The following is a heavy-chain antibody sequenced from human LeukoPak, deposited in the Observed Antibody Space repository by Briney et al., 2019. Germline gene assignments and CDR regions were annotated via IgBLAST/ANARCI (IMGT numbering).Heavy chain of an antibody. Sequence: GGSLRLSCAASGFTLGSYWMAWVRQAPGKELEWVATTKDDGSQKYYVNSVKGRFTISRDNSKNTLYLQMDSLRPEDTAVYYCAKTFYSGSGSELPHHWGQGTLVTVSS. J-gene: IGHJ1*01. CDR1: GFTLGSYW. CDR2: TKDDGSQK. CDR3: AKTFYSGSGSELPHH. D-gene: IGHD3-10*01. V-gene: IGHV3-7*01.